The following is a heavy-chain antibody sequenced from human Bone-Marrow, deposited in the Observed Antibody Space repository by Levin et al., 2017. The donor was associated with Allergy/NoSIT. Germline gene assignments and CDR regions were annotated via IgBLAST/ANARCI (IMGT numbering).Heavy chain of an antibody. CDR1: GFTFGDYA. D-gene: IGHD5-18*01. CDR2: IRSKAYGGTT. J-gene: IGHJ4*02. Sequence: GESLKISCTASGFTFGDYAMSWVRQAPGKGLEWVGFIRSKAYGGTTEYAASVKGRFTISRDDSKSIAYLQMNSLKTEDTAVYYCTSRVWFVDTAMVTLLDYWGQGTLVTVSS. V-gene: IGHV3-49*04. CDR3: TSRVWFVDTAMVTLLDY.